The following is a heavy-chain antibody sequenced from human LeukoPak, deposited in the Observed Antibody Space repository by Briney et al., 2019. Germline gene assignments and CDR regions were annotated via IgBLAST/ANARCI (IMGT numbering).Heavy chain of an antibody. D-gene: IGHD6-13*01. CDR1: GFTFHTYA. J-gene: IGHJ4*02. CDR3: AKNRGGIAAAIEH. Sequence: GGSLRLSCAASGFTFHTYAMSWVRQAPGKGLDWVSVLSGSGESRYYADSVKGRFTISRDNSKNTVYLQMNSLGTEDTAVYHCAKNRGGIAAAIEHWGQGALVTVSS. V-gene: IGHV3-23*01. CDR2: LSGSGESR.